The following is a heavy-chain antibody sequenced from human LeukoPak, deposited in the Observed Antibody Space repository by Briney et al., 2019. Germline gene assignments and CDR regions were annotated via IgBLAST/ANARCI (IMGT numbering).Heavy chain of an antibody. CDR1: GFTFSSYG. Sequence: GSLRLSSAASGFTFSSYGMHWVRQAPGKGLEWVAVIWYDGSNKYYADSVKGRFTISRDNSKNTLYLQMNSLRAEDTAVYYCARDGSYYDSGGYDYWGQGTLVTVSS. CDR3: ARDGSYYDSGGYDY. D-gene: IGHD3-22*01. J-gene: IGHJ4*02. V-gene: IGHV3-33*01. CDR2: IWYDGSNK.